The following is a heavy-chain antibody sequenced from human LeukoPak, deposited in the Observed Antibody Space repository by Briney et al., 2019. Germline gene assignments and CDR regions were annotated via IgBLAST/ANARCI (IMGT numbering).Heavy chain of an antibody. V-gene: IGHV4-30-4*01. CDR3: ARQGRRYGSGSYYRT. CDR1: GGSISSGDYC. Sequence: SQTLSLTCTVSGGSISSGDYCWSWIRQPPGKGLEWIGYIYYSGSTYYNPSLTSRVTISVDTSKNQFSLKLSSVTAADTAVYYCARQGRRYGSGSYYRTWGQGTLVTVSS. J-gene: IGHJ5*02. CDR2: IYYSGST. D-gene: IGHD3-10*01.